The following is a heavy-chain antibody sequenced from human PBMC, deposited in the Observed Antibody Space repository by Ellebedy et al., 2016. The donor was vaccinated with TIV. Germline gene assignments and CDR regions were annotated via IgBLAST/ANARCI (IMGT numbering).Heavy chain of an antibody. Sequence: MPSETLSFTCTVSGGSFSSYSWTWIRQAPGKGLEWIGYIHYRGNTNYNPSLKSRVTISIDTSKNQFFLNLISVTAADTAVYYCATVVGLGIDFWGQGTLVTVSS. CDR1: GGSFSSYS. V-gene: IGHV4-59*01. CDR3: ATVVGLGIDF. CDR2: IHYRGNT. J-gene: IGHJ4*02. D-gene: IGHD7-27*01.